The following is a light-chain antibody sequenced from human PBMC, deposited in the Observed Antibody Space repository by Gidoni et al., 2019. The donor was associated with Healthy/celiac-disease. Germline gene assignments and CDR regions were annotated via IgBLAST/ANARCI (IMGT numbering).Light chain of an antibody. J-gene: IGKJ2*01. CDR2: AAS. V-gene: IGKV3-15*01. CDR1: QSVGSS. Sequence: EIVMTQSPATLSVSPGERATLSCRGSQSVGSSLAWYQQNPGRAPRLLIYAASSRATGIPARFSASGSGTEFTLTISSLQSEDFAVYYCQQYNNWTSYTFGQGTKLEIK. CDR3: QQYNNWTSYT.